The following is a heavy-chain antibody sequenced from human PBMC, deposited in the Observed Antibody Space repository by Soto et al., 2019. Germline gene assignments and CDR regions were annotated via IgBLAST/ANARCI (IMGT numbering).Heavy chain of an antibody. CDR1: GFTFSTYG. CDR2: IPSDGSNK. D-gene: IGHD3-16*01. Sequence: QVQLVESGGGVVQPGRSLRLSCAASGFTFSTYGMFWVRQPPGKGLEWVAAIPSDGSNKYYADSVKGRFTISRYNSKNTLFLQMDSLRTEDTAVYYCAKDFHPSQSYALYNWFDPWGQGTLVTVSS. J-gene: IGHJ5*02. CDR3: AKDFHPSQSYALYNWFDP. V-gene: IGHV3-30*18.